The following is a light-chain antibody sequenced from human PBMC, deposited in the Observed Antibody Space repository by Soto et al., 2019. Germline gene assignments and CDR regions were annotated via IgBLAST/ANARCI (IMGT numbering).Light chain of an antibody. V-gene: IGLV1-44*01. CDR1: SSNIGSNT. CDR3: AAWDDSLNGWV. J-gene: IGLJ3*02. CDR2: NND. Sequence: QSVLTQAPSASGTSGQRVTISYSGTSSNIGSNTVNWYQQLPGTAPKLLIYNNDQRPSGVPDRFSGSKSGTSASLAIGGLQSEDEADYYCAAWDDSLNGWVFGGGTKVTVL.